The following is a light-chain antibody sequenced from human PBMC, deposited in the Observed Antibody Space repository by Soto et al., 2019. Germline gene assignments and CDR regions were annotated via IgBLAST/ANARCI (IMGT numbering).Light chain of an antibody. Sequence: QSALTQSASVSGSPGQSITISCTGTSSDVGGYNHVSWYQQHPGKAPKLMIYEVTNRPSGVSDRFSGSKSGNTASLTISGLQAADEADYYCSSYTSSSTRVFGTGTKVTVL. J-gene: IGLJ1*01. V-gene: IGLV2-14*01. CDR1: SSDVGGYNH. CDR2: EVT. CDR3: SSYTSSSTRV.